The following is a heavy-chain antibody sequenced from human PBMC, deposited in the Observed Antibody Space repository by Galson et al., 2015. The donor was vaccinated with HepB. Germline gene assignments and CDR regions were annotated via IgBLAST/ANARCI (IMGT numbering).Heavy chain of an antibody. Sequence: RLSXAASXXXFSSYXXXWVXXGTGKGLEXXXAINTVGDXFYEDSVKGRFTISRENAKNSLYLHMSSPTAGDTAIFYCATXLPGTGXXYIDVXXKGTKVIXXS. V-gene: IGHV3-13*01. CDR3: ATXLPGTGXXYIDV. CDR1: XXXFSSYX. CDR2: INTVGDX. J-gene: IGHJ6*03. D-gene: IGHD6-19*01.